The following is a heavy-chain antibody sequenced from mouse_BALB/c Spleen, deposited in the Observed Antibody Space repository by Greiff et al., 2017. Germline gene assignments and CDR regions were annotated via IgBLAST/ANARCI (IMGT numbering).Heavy chain of an antibody. CDR2: ISSGGSYT. D-gene: IGHD1-1*01. J-gene: IGHJ4*01. V-gene: IGHV5-9-3*01. CDR1: GFTFSSYA. Sequence: EVKLMESGGGLVKPGGSLKLSCAASGFTFSSYAMSWVRQTPEKRLEWVATISSGGSYTYYPDSVKGRFTISRDNAKNTLYLQMSSLRSEDTAMYYCARHGDYYGSSYYYAMDYWGQGTSVTVSS. CDR3: ARHGDYYGSSYYYAMDY.